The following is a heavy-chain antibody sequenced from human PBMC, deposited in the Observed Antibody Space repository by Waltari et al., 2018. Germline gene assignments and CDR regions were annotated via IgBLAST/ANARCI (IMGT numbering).Heavy chain of an antibody. CDR2: VDPEDGET. Sequence: EVQLLQSGTELKKHGTTVKIPCQGSGYTFTAYYIHWVQQAPGKGPHWMGLVDPEDGETIYAEKFQGRVTITADTSTDTAYMELSSLRSEDTAVYYCATALGDRSSASRAFDIWGLGTMITVSS. CDR3: ATALGDRSSASRAFDI. CDR1: GYTFTAYY. J-gene: IGHJ3*02. V-gene: IGHV1-69-2*01. D-gene: IGHD3-10*01.